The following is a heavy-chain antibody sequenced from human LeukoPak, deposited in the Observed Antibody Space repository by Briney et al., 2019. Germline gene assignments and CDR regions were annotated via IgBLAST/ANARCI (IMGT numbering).Heavy chain of an antibody. D-gene: IGHD2-2*01. CDR1: GGSGGSISSSNF. CDR2: IYHSGST. J-gene: IGHJ4*02. V-gene: IGHV4-4*02. CDR3: ARAGQGYCSSASCFLSLDY. Sequence: SETLSLTCAVSGGSGGSISSSNFWSWVRQPPGKGLEWIGEIYHSGSTNYNPSLKSLVTISVDKSKNQFSLKLNSVTAADTAEYYCARAGQGYCSSASCFLSLDYWGQGTLVTVSS.